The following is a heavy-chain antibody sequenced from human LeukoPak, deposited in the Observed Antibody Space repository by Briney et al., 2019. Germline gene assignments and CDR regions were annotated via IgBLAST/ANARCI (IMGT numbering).Heavy chain of an antibody. J-gene: IGHJ4*02. CDR2: IYHSGST. D-gene: IGHD4-17*01. V-gene: IGHV4-30-2*01. CDR3: ARENYGDPLFDY. CDR1: GGSISSGGYY. Sequence: PSETLSLTCTVSGGSISSGGYYWSWIRQPPGKGLEWIGYIYHSGSTYYNPSLKSRVTISVDTSKNQFSLKLSSVTAADTAVYYCARENYGDPLFDYWGQGTLVTVSS.